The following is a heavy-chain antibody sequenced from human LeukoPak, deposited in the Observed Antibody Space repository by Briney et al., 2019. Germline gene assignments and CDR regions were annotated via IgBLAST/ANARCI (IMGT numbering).Heavy chain of an antibody. CDR1: GGSFSNYD. CDR2: INHSGST. D-gene: IGHD3-16*01. CDR3: ARQYYGYSGGGLDY. J-gene: IGHJ4*02. Sequence: AETLSLTCGVYGGSFSNYDWNWIRQPPGKGLEWIGEINHSGSTSYNPSLKSRVTISVDTSKNQFSLKLNSVTAADTALYYCARQYYGYSGGGLDYWGQGTLVTVSS. V-gene: IGHV4-34*01.